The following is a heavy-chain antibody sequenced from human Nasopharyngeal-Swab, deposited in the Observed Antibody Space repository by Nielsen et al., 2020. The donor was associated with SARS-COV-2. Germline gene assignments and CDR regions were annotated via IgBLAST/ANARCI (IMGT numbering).Heavy chain of an antibody. CDR2: ISSSSSYI. CDR3: ARDGGQWLNPVYYFDY. Sequence: GESLKISCAASGFTFSSYSMNWVRQAPGKGLEWVSSISSSSSYIYYADSVKGRFTISRDNAKNSLYLQMNSLRAEDTAVYYCARDGGQWLNPVYYFDYWGQGTLVTVSS. V-gene: IGHV3-21*01. D-gene: IGHD6-19*01. J-gene: IGHJ4*02. CDR1: GFTFSSYS.